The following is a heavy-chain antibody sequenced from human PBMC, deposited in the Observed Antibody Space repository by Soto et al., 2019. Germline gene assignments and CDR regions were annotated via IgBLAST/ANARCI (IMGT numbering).Heavy chain of an antibody. Sequence: SVKVSCKASGGTFSTYAISWVRQAPGQGLEWMGGIIPIFGTANYAQKFQGRVTITADESTSTAYMELSSLRSEDTAVYYCARGPQIGIAEAGQIDYWGQGTLVTVSS. V-gene: IGHV1-69*13. J-gene: IGHJ4*02. CDR3: ARGPQIGIAEAGQIDY. CDR2: IIPIFGTA. CDR1: GGTFSTYA. D-gene: IGHD6-13*01.